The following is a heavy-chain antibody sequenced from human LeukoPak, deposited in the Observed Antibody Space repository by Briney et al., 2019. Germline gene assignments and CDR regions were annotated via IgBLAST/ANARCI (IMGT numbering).Heavy chain of an antibody. V-gene: IGHV4-39*01. CDR1: GGSISSTNYY. Sequence: PSETLSLTCSVSGGSISSTNYYWGWIRQPPGKGPEWIGSIYYSGSTYYNPSLKSRVTKSVDTSKNQFSLKLSSVTAADTAVYYCARLHTGAIDYWGQGTLVTVSS. D-gene: IGHD4/OR15-4a*01. J-gene: IGHJ4*02. CDR2: IYYSGST. CDR3: ARLHTGAIDY.